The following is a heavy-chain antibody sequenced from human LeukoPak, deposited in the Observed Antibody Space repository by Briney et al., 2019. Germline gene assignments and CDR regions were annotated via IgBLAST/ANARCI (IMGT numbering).Heavy chain of an antibody. J-gene: IGHJ4*02. CDR3: TRYNNDHYDY. CDR1: GFTFGGYG. V-gene: IGHV3-33*01. CDR2: IAYDGSRA. D-gene: IGHD1-14*01. Sequence: GGSLRLSCAGSGFTFGGYGMHWFRQTPGKGLEWVAVIAYDGSRAFYADSVKGRFTISRDNSKNTMSVQMDDLRAEDTAVYYCTRYNNDHYDYWGQGTLVTVSS.